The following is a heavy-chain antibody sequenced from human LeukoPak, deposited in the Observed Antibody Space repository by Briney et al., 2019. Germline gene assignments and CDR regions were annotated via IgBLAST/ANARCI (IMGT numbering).Heavy chain of an antibody. V-gene: IGHV1-18*01. J-gene: IGHJ4*02. CDR2: ISAYNGNT. D-gene: IGHD5-24*01. CDR1: GYTFTSYG. CDR3: ARVSEMATIARYYFDY. Sequence: ASVKVSCKASGYTFTSYGISWVRQAPGQGLEWMGWISAYNGNTNYAQKLQGRVTMTTDTSTSTAYMELSSLRSEDTAVYYCARVSEMATIARYYFDYWGQGTLVTVSS.